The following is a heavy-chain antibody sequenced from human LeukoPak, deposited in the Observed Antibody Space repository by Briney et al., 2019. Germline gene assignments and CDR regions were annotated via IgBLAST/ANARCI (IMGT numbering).Heavy chain of an antibody. V-gene: IGHV1-69*04. CDR2: IIPILGIA. CDR1: GGTFSSYA. Sequence: GASVKVSCKASGGTFSSYAISWVRQAPGQGLEWMGRIIPILGIANYAQKFQGRVTITADKSTSTAYMELSSLRSEDTAVYYCARDLTPDDFWISCALGFDPWGQGTLVTVSS. D-gene: IGHD3-3*01. CDR3: ARDLTPDDFWISCALGFDP. J-gene: IGHJ5*02.